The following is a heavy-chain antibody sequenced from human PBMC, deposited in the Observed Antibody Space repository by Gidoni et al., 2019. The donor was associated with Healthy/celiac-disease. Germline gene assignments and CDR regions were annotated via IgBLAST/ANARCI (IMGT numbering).Heavy chain of an antibody. CDR3: AKSFGDWYYDILTGYYHVTMPEDAFDI. D-gene: IGHD3-9*01. Sequence: QVQLVESGGGVVQPGRSLRLSCAASGFTFSSYGMHWVRHAPGQGLEWVAVISYDGSNKYYADSVKCRFTISRDNSKNTLYLQMNSLRAEDTAVYYCAKSFGDWYYDILTGYYHVTMPEDAFDIWGQGTMVTVSS. CDR1: GFTFSSYG. CDR2: ISYDGSNK. V-gene: IGHV3-30*18. J-gene: IGHJ3*02.